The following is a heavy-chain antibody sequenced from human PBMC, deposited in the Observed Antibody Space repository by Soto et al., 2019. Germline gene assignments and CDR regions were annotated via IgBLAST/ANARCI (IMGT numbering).Heavy chain of an antibody. CDR2: INPSGGST. CDR3: ARTVPRQYYFDY. CDR1: GYTFTSYY. V-gene: IGHV1-46*01. Sequence: QVQLVQSGAEVKKPGASVKVSCKASGYTFTSYYMHWVRQAPGQGLEWMGIINPSGGSTSYAQKVQGRVTMTRDTSTRTGYMELSSLSSEDTAVYYCARTVPRQYYFDYWGQGTLVTVSS. J-gene: IGHJ4*02. D-gene: IGHD4-17*01.